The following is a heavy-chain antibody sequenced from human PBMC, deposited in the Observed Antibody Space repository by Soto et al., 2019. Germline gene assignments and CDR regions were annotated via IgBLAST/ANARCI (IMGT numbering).Heavy chain of an antibody. V-gene: IGHV2-70*11. CDR1: GFSLSTSGMC. CDR3: ARYSSIFDWFDP. CDR2: IDWDDDK. J-gene: IGHJ5*02. Sequence: SCPTLVNPPQTLTLTCTFSGFSLSTSGMCVSWIRQPPGKALEWLARIDWDDDKYYSTSLKTRLTTSKDTSKNQVVLTMTNMDPVDTATYYCARYSSIFDWFDPWGQGTLVTVSS. D-gene: IGHD6-13*01.